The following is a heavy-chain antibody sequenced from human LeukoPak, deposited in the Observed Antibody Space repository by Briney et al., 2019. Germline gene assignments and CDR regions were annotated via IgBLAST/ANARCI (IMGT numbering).Heavy chain of an antibody. V-gene: IGHV4-34*01. Sequence: PSETLSLTCAVYGGSFSGYFWSWIRQPPGKGLEWIGEINHSGSTNYNPSLKSRLTMLVDTSKNQVSLKLSSVTAADTAVYYCARVEEVVGVNWFDSWGQGTLVTVSS. CDR3: ARVEEVVGVNWFDS. J-gene: IGHJ5*01. D-gene: IGHD1-26*01. CDR2: INHSGST. CDR1: GGSFSGYF.